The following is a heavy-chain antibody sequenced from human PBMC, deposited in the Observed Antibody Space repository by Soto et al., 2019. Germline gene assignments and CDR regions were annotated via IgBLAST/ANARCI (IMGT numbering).Heavy chain of an antibody. CDR1: GFTFSSYA. V-gene: IGHV3-23*01. CDR2: ISGSGGST. J-gene: IGHJ4*02. D-gene: IGHD6-13*01. Sequence: LRLSCAASGFTFSSYAMSWVRQAPGKGLEWVSAISGSGGSTYYADPVKGRFTISGDNSKNTLYLQMNSLRAEDTAVYYCAKDVAAVFDYWGQGTLVTVSS. CDR3: AKDVAAVFDY.